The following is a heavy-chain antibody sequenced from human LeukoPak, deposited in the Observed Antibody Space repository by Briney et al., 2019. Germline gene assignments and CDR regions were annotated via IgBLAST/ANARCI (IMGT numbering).Heavy chain of an antibody. Sequence: ASLKVSCKVSGYTLTELSMHWVRQAPGKGLEWMGGFDPEHGETIYAQKFQGRVTMTEDTSTDTAYMELSSLRSEDTAVYYCATVTGRVYYSGSGSYVLAYWGQGTLVTVSS. D-gene: IGHD3-10*01. J-gene: IGHJ4*02. CDR1: GYTLTELS. V-gene: IGHV1-24*01. CDR3: ATVTGRVYYSGSGSYVLAY. CDR2: FDPEHGET.